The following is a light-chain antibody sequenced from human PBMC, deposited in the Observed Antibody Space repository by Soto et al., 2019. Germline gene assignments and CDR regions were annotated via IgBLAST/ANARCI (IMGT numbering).Light chain of an antibody. V-gene: IGLV1-44*01. J-gene: IGLJ1*01. CDR2: SNS. CDR3: AAWDDSLNGYV. Sequence: QAVVTQPPSASGTPGQRVTISCSGSSSNVGSNIVNWYQQLPGTAPKLLIYSNSQRPSEVPDRFSGSKSGTSASLAIRGLQSEDEADYYCAAWDDSLNGYVFGSGTKLTVL. CDR1: SSNVGSNI.